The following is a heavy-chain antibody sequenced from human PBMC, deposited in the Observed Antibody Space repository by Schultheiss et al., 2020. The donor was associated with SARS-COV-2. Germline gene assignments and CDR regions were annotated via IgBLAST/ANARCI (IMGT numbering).Heavy chain of an antibody. CDR2: INHSGST. V-gene: IGHV4-31*03. J-gene: IGHJ6*03. D-gene: IGHD2-2*01. CDR1: GGSISSGGYY. Sequence: SETLSLTCTVSGGSISSGGYYWSWIRQHPGNGLEWIGEINHSGSTNYNPSLKSRVTISVDTSKNQFSLKLSSVTAADTAVYYCARIRGYCSSTSCYLTVGYYYYMDVWGKGTTVTVSS. CDR3: ARIRGYCSSTSCYLTVGYYYYMDV.